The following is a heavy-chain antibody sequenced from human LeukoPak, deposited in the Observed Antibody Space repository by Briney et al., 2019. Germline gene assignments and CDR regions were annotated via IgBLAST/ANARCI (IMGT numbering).Heavy chain of an antibody. D-gene: IGHD3-22*01. Sequence: SETLSLTCTVSGGSISSHYWSWIRQPPGKGLERIGYIYYSGSTNYNPSLKSRVTISVDTSKNQFSLKLSSVTAADTAVYYCARGRDSSGYYYYFDYWGQGTLVTVSS. CDR2: IYYSGST. V-gene: IGHV4-59*11. CDR3: ARGRDSSGYYYYFDY. J-gene: IGHJ4*02. CDR1: GGSISSHY.